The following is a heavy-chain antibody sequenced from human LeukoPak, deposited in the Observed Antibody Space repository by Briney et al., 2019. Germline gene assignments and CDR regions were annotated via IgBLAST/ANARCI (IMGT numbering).Heavy chain of an antibody. Sequence: GGSLRLSCATSGFTFSDYYMSWIRQAPGKGLEWVSYISSSSSYTNYADSVKGRFTISRDNAKNSLYLQMNSLRAEDTAVYYCARDRGGYFQHWGQGTLVTVSS. V-gene: IGHV3-11*06. CDR2: ISSSSSYT. D-gene: IGHD3-16*01. CDR1: GFTFSDYY. J-gene: IGHJ1*01. CDR3: ARDRGGYFQH.